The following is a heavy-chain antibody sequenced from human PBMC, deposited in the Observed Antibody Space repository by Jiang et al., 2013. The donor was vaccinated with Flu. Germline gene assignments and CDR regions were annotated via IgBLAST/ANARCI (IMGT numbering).Heavy chain of an antibody. CDR3: AKAIGYSGYDLPAN. J-gene: IGHJ4*02. Sequence: PGKGLEWVSAISGSGGSTYYADSVKGRFTISRDNSKNTLYLQMNSLRAEDTAVYYCAKAIGYSGYDLPANWGQGTLVTVSS. D-gene: IGHD5-12*01. CDR2: ISGSGGST. V-gene: IGHV3-23*01.